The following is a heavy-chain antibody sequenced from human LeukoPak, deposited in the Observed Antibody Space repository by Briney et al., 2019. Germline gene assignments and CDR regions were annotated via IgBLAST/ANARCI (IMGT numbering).Heavy chain of an antibody. V-gene: IGHV3-23*01. Sequence: GXXLRLSCAASGFTFSSYAMSWVHQAPGKGLEWVSAISGSGGSTYYADSVKGRFTISRDNSKNTLYLQMNSLRAEDTAVYYCATQDSMYYFDYWGQGTLVTVSS. J-gene: IGHJ4*02. CDR2: ISGSGGST. CDR3: ATQDSMYYFDY. D-gene: IGHD3-22*01. CDR1: GFTFSSYA.